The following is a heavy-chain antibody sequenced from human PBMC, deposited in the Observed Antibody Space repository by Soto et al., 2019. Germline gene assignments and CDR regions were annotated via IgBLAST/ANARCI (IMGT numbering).Heavy chain of an antibody. CDR1: GFTFRNYA. CDR3: AKDRSSTSCYAFDY. Sequence: GSLRLSCAASGFTFRNYAMSWARQAPGKGLEWVSAISGSGGTTHYADSVKGRFTISRDNSKNTLYPQMNSLRVEDTAVYYCAKDRSSTSCYAFDYWGQGSLVTVSS. D-gene: IGHD2-2*01. CDR2: ISGSGGTT. J-gene: IGHJ4*02. V-gene: IGHV3-23*01.